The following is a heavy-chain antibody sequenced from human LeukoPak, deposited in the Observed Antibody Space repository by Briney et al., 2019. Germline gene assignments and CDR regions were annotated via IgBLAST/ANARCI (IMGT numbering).Heavy chain of an antibody. CDR2: INQSGSP. CDR1: GGSFSGYY. V-gene: IGHV4-34*01. D-gene: IGHD3-22*01. CDR3: VRHSATYFYDTTGYYLYYFDY. J-gene: IGHJ4*02. Sequence: PSETLSLPCGLYGGSFSGYYWGWIRDPPGKGLECIGEINQSGSPNYNPSLKSRVTISVDTSKKQFSLSLSSVTAADTAVYYCVRHSATYFYDTTGYYLYYFDYWGQGTLVTVSA.